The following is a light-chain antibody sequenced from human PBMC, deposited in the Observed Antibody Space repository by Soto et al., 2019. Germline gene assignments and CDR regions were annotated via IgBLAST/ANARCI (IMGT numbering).Light chain of an antibody. CDR3: QQRHMWPIT. J-gene: IGKJ5*01. Sequence: EVVLTQSPDTLSLSPGERATLSCRASQTFRGLLAWYQQKPGQAPRLLIYDAYNRAADIPPRFSGSGSGTDFTLTISRLEPEDSAVYYCQQRHMWPITLGQGTRLEIK. CDR2: DAY. V-gene: IGKV3-11*01. CDR1: QTFRGL.